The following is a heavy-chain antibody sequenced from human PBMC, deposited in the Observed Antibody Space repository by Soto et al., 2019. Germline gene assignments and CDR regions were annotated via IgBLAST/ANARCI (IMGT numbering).Heavy chain of an antibody. J-gene: IGHJ4*02. CDR3: AKDRVVVTSYYFDY. Sequence: GGSLRLSCAASGFTFSSYGMHWVRQAPGKGLEWVAVISYDGSNKYYADSVKGRFTISRDNSKNTLYLQMNSLRAEDTAVYYCAKDRVVVTSYYFDYWGQGTLVTVSS. CDR2: ISYDGSNK. CDR1: GFTFSSYG. D-gene: IGHD2-21*02. V-gene: IGHV3-30*18.